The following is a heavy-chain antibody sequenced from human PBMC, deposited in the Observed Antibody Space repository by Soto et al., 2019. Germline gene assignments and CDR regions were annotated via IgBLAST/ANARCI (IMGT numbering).Heavy chain of an antibody. CDR1: GFPFSSHW. CDR2: IDNTGSSA. V-gene: IGHV3-74*01. D-gene: IGHD5-12*01. J-gene: IGHJ4*02. Sequence: EVRLVESGGGLVQPGGSLRLSCAASGFPFSSHWLQWVRQVPGRGLVWVSRIDNTGSSAIYADSVRGRFTVSRDNAKHTLYLHMNSLRAEDTAVYYCATLNGYDYWGQGTLVTVSS. CDR3: ATLNGYDY.